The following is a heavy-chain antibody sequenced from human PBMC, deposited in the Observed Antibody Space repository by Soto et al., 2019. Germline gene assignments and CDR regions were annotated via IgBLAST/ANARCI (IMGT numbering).Heavy chain of an antibody. CDR3: ASTVGATSYFDY. CDR2: IIYSGDI. D-gene: IGHD1-26*01. V-gene: IGHV4-34*12. Sequence: SETLSLTCAVYGGSFSGYYWTWIRQPPGKGLEWIGSIIYSGDIMYNPSLQSRLTLFVDTSKNQFSLKLSSVTAADTAVYYCASTVGATSYFDYWGQGTLVTVSS. CDR1: GGSFSGYY. J-gene: IGHJ4*02.